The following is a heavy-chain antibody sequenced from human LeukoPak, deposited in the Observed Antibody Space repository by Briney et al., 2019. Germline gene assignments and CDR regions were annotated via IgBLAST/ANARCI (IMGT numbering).Heavy chain of an antibody. CDR2: IYYSGST. V-gene: IGHV4-59*01. Sequence: SETLSLTCTVSGGSISSYYWSWIRQPPGKGLEGIGYIYYSGSTNYNPSLKSRVTISVDTSMNQFSLKLSSVTAADTAVYYCARDPSSSSEPYYFDYWGQGTLVTVSS. CDR1: GGSISSYY. D-gene: IGHD6-6*01. J-gene: IGHJ4*02. CDR3: ARDPSSSSEPYYFDY.